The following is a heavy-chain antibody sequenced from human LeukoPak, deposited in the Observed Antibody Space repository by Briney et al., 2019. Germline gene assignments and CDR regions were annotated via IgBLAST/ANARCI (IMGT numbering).Heavy chain of an antibody. CDR2: ISFDGNNK. J-gene: IGHJ4*02. V-gene: IGHV3-30*18. CDR3: AKDWGNWGYGYYFDH. Sequence: GGSLRLSCEASGFSFSTYGMHWVRQAPGKGLKWVAVISFDGNNKYYPDSVKGRFTISRDNSKNTLYLQMNSLRDEDTAVYYCAKDWGNWGYGYYFDHWGQGTLVTVSS. CDR1: GFSFSTYG. D-gene: IGHD7-27*01.